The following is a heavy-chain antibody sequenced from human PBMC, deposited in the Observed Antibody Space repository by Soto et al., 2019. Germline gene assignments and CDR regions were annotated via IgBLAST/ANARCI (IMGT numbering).Heavy chain of an antibody. J-gene: IGHJ3*01. CDR1: GFSFNNHA. CDR2: ISGSGSTT. CDR3: AKDRLMLTMVVVGAFDS. Sequence: GGSLRLSCAASGFSFNNHAMTWVRQAPGKGLEWVSGISGSGSTTHYADSVKGRFTISRDNSKDTLYLQMNSLRADDTAVYFCAKDRLMLTMVVVGAFDSWGLGTMVTVSS. V-gene: IGHV3-23*01. D-gene: IGHD3-22*01.